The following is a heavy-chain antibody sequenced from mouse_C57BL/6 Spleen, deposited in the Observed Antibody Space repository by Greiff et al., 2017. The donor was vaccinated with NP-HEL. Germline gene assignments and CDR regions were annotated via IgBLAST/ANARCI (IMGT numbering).Heavy chain of an antibody. CDR2: INPSSGYT. V-gene: IGHV1-4*01. Sequence: QVQLKQSGAELARPGASVKMSCKASGYTFTSYTMHWVKQRPGQGLEWIGYINPSSGYTKYKQKFKDKATLTADKSSSTAYMQLSSLTSEDSAVYYCARSRYDYDPAWFAYWGQGTLVTVSA. J-gene: IGHJ3*01. D-gene: IGHD2-4*01. CDR3: ARSRYDYDPAWFAY. CDR1: GYTFTSYT.